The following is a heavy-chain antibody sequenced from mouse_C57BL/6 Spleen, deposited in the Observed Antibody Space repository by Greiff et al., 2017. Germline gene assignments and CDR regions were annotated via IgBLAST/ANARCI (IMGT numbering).Heavy chain of an antibody. V-gene: IGHV1-7*01. CDR1: GYTFTSYW. J-gene: IGHJ4*01. CDR3: ARRSNYGAMDY. Sequence: VQLQESGAELAKPGASVKMSCKASGYTFTSYWMHWVKQRPGQGLEWIGYINPSSGFTKYNQKFKDKATLPADKSSSTAYMQLSSLTYEDSAVYYCARRSNYGAMDYWGQGTSVTVSS. CDR2: INPSSGFT. D-gene: IGHD2-5*01.